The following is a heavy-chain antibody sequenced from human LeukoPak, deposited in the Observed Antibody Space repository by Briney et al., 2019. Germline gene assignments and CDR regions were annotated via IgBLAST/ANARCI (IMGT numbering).Heavy chain of an antibody. Sequence: SETLSLTCTVSGGSISSYYWSWIRQPPGKGLEWIGYIYYSGSTNYNPSLKSRVTISVDTSKNQFSLKLSSVTAADTAVYYCARCIAVACFDYWGQGTLVTVSS. J-gene: IGHJ4*02. V-gene: IGHV4-59*01. CDR2: IYYSGST. CDR1: GGSISSYY. D-gene: IGHD6-19*01. CDR3: ARCIAVACFDY.